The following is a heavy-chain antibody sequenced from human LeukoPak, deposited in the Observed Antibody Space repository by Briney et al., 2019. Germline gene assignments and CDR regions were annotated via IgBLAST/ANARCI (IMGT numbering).Heavy chain of an antibody. CDR3: ARARGYSYGYSDY. CDR1: GFTFSSYS. D-gene: IGHD5-18*01. Sequence: GGSLRLPCAASGFTFSSYSMNWVRQAPGKGLEWVSYISSSSIIDYADSVKGRFTISRDDAKNSLYLQMNSLRAEDTAVYYCARARGYSYGYSDYWGQGTLVTVSS. J-gene: IGHJ4*02. V-gene: IGHV3-48*01. CDR2: ISSSSII.